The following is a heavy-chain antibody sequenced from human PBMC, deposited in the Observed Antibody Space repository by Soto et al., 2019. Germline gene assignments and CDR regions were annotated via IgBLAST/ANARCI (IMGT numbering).Heavy chain of an antibody. J-gene: IGHJ4*02. V-gene: IGHV3-23*01. CDR3: AKAATPYCSGGSCYLASFDY. Sequence: PGGSLRLSCAASGFTFSSYAMSWVRQAPGKGLEWVSAISGSGGSTYYADSVKGRFTISRDNSKNTLYLQMNSLRAEDTAVYYCAKAATPYCSGGSCYLASFDYWGQGTLVTVSS. D-gene: IGHD2-15*01. CDR1: GFTFSSYA. CDR2: ISGSGGST.